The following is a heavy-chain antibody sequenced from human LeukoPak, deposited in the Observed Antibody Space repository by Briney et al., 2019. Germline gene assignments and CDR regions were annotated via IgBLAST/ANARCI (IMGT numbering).Heavy chain of an antibody. CDR1: GVTVSSNY. CDR3: SRVGVGDGSSPSIFDY. D-gene: IGHD5-24*01. Sequence: AGSLRLSCAVSGVTVSSNYMSWVRQPPGKGLEWVSGIYNCGSTYYADSVKSRFTISRDNSKNTLSLQMNSLTAEATAAYYCSRVGVGDGSSPSIFDYWGQGTLVTVSS. CDR2: IYNCGST. V-gene: IGHV3-53*01. J-gene: IGHJ4*02.